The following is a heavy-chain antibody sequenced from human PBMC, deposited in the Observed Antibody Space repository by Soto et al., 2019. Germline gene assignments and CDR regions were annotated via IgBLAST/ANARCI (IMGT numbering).Heavy chain of an antibody. CDR3: TKGDPSSFDS. J-gene: IGHJ4*02. D-gene: IGHD2-2*02. CDR1: VYRFSSSW. V-gene: IGHV5-51*01. CDR2: VCPSDSHV. Sequence: SLKISFPGAVYRFSSSWISWVRQKPGKGLEGLGNVCPSDSHVRYNPDFERQVTISAADAINTTYFQLLNINVSDTAISDYTKGDPSSFDSWGQGTRVTVSS.